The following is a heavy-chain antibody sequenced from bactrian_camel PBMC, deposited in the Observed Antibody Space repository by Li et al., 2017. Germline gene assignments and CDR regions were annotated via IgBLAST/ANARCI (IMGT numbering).Heavy chain of an antibody. CDR1: GITVRSYC. J-gene: IGHJ6*01. CDR2: LEHGGIA. Sequence: VQLVESGGGSVPAGGSLRLSCALSGITVRSYCLSWFRQGPGGEREGVAALEHGGIATYAPSVKGRFTISIDDAKDTLYLQMSSLKPEDTAMYYCATVSFGTCTVVAGVNDFGSWGQGTQVTVS. D-gene: IGHD6*01. CDR3: ATVSFGTCTVVAGVNDFGS. V-gene: IGHV3S55*01.